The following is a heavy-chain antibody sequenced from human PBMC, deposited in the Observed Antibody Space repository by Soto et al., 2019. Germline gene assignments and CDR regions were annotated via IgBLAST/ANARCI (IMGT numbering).Heavy chain of an antibody. J-gene: IGHJ6*02. Sequence: GASVKVSCKASGYTFTSYYMHWVRQAPGQGLEWMGIINPSGGSTSYAQKYQGRVTMTRDTSTSTVYMELSSLRSEDTAVYYCARDDYGGRYYYYGMDVWGQGTTVTVSS. V-gene: IGHV1-46*01. CDR1: GYTFTSYY. CDR3: ARDDYGGRYYYYGMDV. D-gene: IGHD4-17*01. CDR2: INPSGGST.